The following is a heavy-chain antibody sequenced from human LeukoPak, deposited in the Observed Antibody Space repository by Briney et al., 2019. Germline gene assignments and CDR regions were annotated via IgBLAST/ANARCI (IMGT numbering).Heavy chain of an antibody. CDR1: GGSISSYY. CDR2: IYYSGST. Sequence: SETLSLTCTVSGGSISSYYWSWIRQPPGKGLEGIGYIYYSGSTNYNPSLKSRVTISVDTSKNQFFLQLSFVTAADTAVYFCARSHYDSGYIDAFYGWGQGTMVTVSS. V-gene: IGHV4-59*12. J-gene: IGHJ3*01. CDR3: ARSHYDSGYIDAFYG. D-gene: IGHD3-22*01.